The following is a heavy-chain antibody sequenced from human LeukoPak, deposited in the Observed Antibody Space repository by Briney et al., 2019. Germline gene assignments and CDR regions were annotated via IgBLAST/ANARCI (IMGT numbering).Heavy chain of an antibody. CDR1: GGSISSSPYY. V-gene: IGHV4-39*07. Sequence: SETLSLTCTVSGGSISSSPYYWGWIRQPPGKGLEWVGSIYYSGTTHYNPSLESRVTISVDTSKNQFSLKLASVTAADTAIYYCAKGAGGFSYYNWFDPWGQGTLVTVSS. J-gene: IGHJ5*02. CDR2: IYYSGTT. CDR3: AKGAGGFSYYNWFDP. D-gene: IGHD5-18*01.